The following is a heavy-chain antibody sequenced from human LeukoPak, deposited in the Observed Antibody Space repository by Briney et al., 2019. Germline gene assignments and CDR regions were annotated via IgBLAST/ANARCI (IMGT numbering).Heavy chain of an antibody. CDR3: ARDASLQTGAFDV. CDR2: IFHSGST. Sequence: PSGTLSLTCAVSGGSTSRSDWWSWVRQSPGKGLEWIGEIFHSGSTKYNPSLKSRVTISVDKSKNQFSLNLTSVTAADTAMYYCARDASLQTGAFDVWGQGTMVTVSS. V-gene: IGHV4-4*02. CDR1: GGSTSRSDW. J-gene: IGHJ3*01. D-gene: IGHD5-24*01.